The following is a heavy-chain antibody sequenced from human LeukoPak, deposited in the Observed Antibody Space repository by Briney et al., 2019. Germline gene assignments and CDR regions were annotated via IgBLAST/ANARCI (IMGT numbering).Heavy chain of an antibody. CDR3: AKDAPIGY. V-gene: IGHV3-30*02. Sequence: GGSLRLSCAASGFTFSNYGLHWVRQAPGKGLEWVAFIRYDGSNKYYADSVEGRFTISRDNSENTLYLQMNSLRPEDTAVYYCAKDAPIGYWGQGTLVTVSS. CDR2: IRYDGSNK. CDR1: GFTFSNYG. D-gene: IGHD3-16*02. J-gene: IGHJ4*02.